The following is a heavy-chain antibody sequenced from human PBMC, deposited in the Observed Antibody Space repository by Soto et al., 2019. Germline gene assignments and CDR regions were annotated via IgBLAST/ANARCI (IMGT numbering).Heavy chain of an antibody. CDR1: GFTFSNYW. Sequence: EVQLVESGGGLVQPGGSLRLSCAASGFTFSNYWMNWVRQAPGKGLVWVSRINSDGSVSSYADSVKGRLTISRDNVKNTLDLQMDSLRAEDTAVYYCARGDCVGGTCYSLAGSFYYYMDVWGKGTTVTVFS. CDR2: INSDGSVS. J-gene: IGHJ6*03. CDR3: ARGDCVGGTCYSLAGSFYYYMDV. D-gene: IGHD2-15*01. V-gene: IGHV3-74*01.